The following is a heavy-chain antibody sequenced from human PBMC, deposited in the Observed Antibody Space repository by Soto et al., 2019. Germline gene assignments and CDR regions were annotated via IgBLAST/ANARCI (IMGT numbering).Heavy chain of an antibody. Sequence: SETLSLTCTVSGGSISSYYWSWIRQPPGKGLEWIGYIYYSGSTNYNPSLKSRVTISVDTSKNQFSLKLSSVTAADTAVYYCARTYGFDAFDIWGQGTMVPVSS. CDR1: GGSISSYY. V-gene: IGHV4-59*01. D-gene: IGHD4-17*01. CDR3: ARTYGFDAFDI. CDR2: IYYSGST. J-gene: IGHJ3*02.